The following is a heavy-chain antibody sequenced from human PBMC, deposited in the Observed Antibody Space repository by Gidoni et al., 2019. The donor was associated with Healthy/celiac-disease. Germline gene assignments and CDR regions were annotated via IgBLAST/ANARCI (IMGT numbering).Heavy chain of an antibody. CDR3: AKDMGDYVWGSYRYAFDY. CDR2: ISWKSGSR. V-gene: IGHV3-9*01. CDR1: GFTFVAYA. Sequence: EVQLVESGGGLVQPGRSLRLSCAASGFTFVAYAMHWVRQAPGKGLEWVSGISWKSGSRGYADSVKGRFTISRDNAKNSLYLQMNSLRAEDTALYYCAKDMGDYVWGSYRYAFDYWGQGTLVTVSS. J-gene: IGHJ4*02. D-gene: IGHD3-16*02.